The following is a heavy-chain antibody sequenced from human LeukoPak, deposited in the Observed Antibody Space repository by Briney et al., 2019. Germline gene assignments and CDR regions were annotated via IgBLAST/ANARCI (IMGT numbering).Heavy chain of an antibody. CDR2: IIPIFGTA. CDR1: GGTFNSYA. D-gene: IGHD2-2*01. Sequence: VASVKVSCKASGGTFNSYAISWVRQAPGQGLEWMGGIIPIFGTANYAQKFQGRVTITADKSTSTAYMELSSLRSEDTAVYYCASGGVSDIVVVPAAGNYFDYWAREPWSPSPQ. V-gene: IGHV1-69*06. CDR3: ASGGVSDIVVVPAAGNYFDY. J-gene: IGHJ4*02.